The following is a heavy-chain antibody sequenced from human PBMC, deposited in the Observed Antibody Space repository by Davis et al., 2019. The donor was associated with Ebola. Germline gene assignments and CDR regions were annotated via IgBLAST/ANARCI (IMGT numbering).Heavy chain of an antibody. D-gene: IGHD3-22*01. CDR2: IYYTGSA. J-gene: IGHJ3*01. Sequence: PSETLSLTCSVSGGSISSYYWSWIRQPPGKGLEWIGYIYYTGSANYNPSLKSRVTISVATSKTQFSLKLSSVTAADTAVYYCARALSTFYYDPSGYHTAPVGFDLWGQGTLVAVSS. CDR3: ARALSTFYYDPSGYHTAPVGFDL. CDR1: GGSISSYY. V-gene: IGHV4-59*12.